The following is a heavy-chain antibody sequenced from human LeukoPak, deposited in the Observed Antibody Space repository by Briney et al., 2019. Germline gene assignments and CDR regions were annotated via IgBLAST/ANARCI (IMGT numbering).Heavy chain of an antibody. CDR3: ARQKKYYDILTGYYRSGAFDI. V-gene: IGHV4-61*02. CDR2: IYTSGST. J-gene: IGHJ3*02. Sequence: SQTLSLTCTVSGGSISSGSYYWSWIRQPAGKGLEWIGRIYTSGSTNYNPSLKSRVTISVDTSKNQFSLKLSSVTAADTAVYYCARQKKYYDILTGYYRSGAFDIWGQGTMVTVSS. CDR1: GGSISSGSYY. D-gene: IGHD3-9*01.